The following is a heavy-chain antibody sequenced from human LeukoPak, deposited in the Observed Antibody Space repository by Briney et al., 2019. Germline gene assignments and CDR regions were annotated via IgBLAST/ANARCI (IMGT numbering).Heavy chain of an antibody. V-gene: IGHV1-69*04. Sequence: ASVKVSCKASGGTFSSYTISWVRQAPGQGLEWMGRIIPILGIANYAQKFQGRVTITADKSTSTAYMELSSLRSEDTAVYYCAREGPLVGATYDFDYWGQGTLVTVSS. J-gene: IGHJ4*02. CDR2: IIPILGIA. D-gene: IGHD1-26*01. CDR1: GGTFSSYT. CDR3: AREGPLVGATYDFDY.